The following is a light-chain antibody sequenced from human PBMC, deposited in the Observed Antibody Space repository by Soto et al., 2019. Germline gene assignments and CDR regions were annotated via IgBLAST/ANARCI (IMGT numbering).Light chain of an antibody. Sequence: SYELTQPSSVSVSPGQTARITCSGDAMPQQYAFWYMQKPGQAPVLVMCKDNERPSGIPERFSGSSSGTIATLTISGVQAEDEADYYCQSTDNSGTYRVFGGGTKLTVL. J-gene: IGLJ3*02. CDR2: KDN. CDR3: QSTDNSGTYRV. CDR1: AMPQQY. V-gene: IGLV3-25*03.